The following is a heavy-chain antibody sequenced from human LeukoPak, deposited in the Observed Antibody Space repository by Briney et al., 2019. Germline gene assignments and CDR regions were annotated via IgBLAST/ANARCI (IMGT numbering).Heavy chain of an antibody. Sequence: GGSLRLSCAASGFTFSSYGMHWVRQAPGKGLEWVAVISYDGSNKYYADSVKGRFTISRDNSKNTLYLQMNSLRAEDTAVYYCARDWRYSSSYYYYYYYGMDVWGQGTTVTVSS. V-gene: IGHV3-30*03. J-gene: IGHJ6*02. D-gene: IGHD6-13*01. CDR2: ISYDGSNK. CDR3: ARDWRYSSSYYYYYYYGMDV. CDR1: GFTFSSYG.